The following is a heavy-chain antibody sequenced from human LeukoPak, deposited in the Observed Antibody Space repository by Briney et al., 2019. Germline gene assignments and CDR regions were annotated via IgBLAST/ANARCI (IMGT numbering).Heavy chain of an antibody. CDR3: ARDSPASGDPPPH. D-gene: IGHD2-15*01. CDR1: GYTFTSYD. Sequence: ASVKVSCKASGYTFTSYDINWVRQATGQGLEWMGWMSPNSGNTGYAQKFQGRVTMTRNTSISTAYMELSSLRSEDTAVYYCARDSPASGDPPPHWGQGTLVTVSS. CDR2: MSPNSGNT. J-gene: IGHJ1*01. V-gene: IGHV1-8*01.